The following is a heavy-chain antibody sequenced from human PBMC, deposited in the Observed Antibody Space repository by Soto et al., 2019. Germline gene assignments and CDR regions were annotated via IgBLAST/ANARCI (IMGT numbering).Heavy chain of an antibody. CDR1: GFTFSSYG. V-gene: IGHV3-33*01. CDR3: ARESGSYYGYYFGMDV. D-gene: IGHD1-26*01. J-gene: IGHJ6*02. CDR2: IWYDGSNK. Sequence: QVQLVESGGGVVQPGRSLRLSCAASGFTFSSYGMHWVRQAPGKGLEWVAVIWYDGSNKYYADSVKGRFTISRDNSKNTPYLQMNSLRAEDTAVYYCARESGSYYGYYFGMDVWGQGTTVTVSS.